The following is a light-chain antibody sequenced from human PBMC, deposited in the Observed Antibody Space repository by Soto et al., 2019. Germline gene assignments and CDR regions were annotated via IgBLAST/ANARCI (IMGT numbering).Light chain of an antibody. CDR1: QSVNSSS. CDR3: QQSFTVPIT. V-gene: IGKV3-20*01. Sequence: EIVLTQSPGTLSLSPGERATLSCRASQSVNSSSLAWYQQNPGQAPRLLIYGASSRATGIPDRFSGSGSGTDFTLTITGLQPEDFATYYCQQSFTVPITFGQGTRLEIK. J-gene: IGKJ5*01. CDR2: GAS.